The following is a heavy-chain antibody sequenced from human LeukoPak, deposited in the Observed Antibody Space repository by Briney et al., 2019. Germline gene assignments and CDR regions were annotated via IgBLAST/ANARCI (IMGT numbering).Heavy chain of an antibody. V-gene: IGHV3-48*01. D-gene: IGHD3-16*01. CDR2: ISSSSSTI. CDR1: GFTFSSYS. CDR3: ARVWGYYFDY. J-gene: IGHJ4*02. Sequence: GGSLRLSCAASGFTFSSYSMNWVRQAPGKGLEWVSYISSSSSTIYYADSVKGRFTISRDNAKNSLYLQMNSLRAEDTAVYYCARVWGYYFDYWGQGTLVTVSS.